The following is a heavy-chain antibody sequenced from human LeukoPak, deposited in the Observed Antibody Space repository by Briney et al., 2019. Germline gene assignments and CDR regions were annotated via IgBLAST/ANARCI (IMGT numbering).Heavy chain of an antibody. V-gene: IGHV3-53*01. J-gene: IGHJ4*02. CDR3: AEHLLYNLPPILYFDY. D-gene: IGHD1-1*01. Sequence: PGGSLRLSCAASGFSVSGSYMSWVRQAPGKGLEWVSLIYSAANTYYADSVKGRFTISRDNSKNTQYLQMNSLRAEDTAVYYCAEHLLYNLPPILYFDYWGQGALVTVSS. CDR2: IYSAANT. CDR1: GFSVSGSY.